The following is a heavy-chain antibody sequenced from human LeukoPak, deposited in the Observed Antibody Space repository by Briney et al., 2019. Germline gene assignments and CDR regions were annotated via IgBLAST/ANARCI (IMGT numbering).Heavy chain of an antibody. CDR1: GDSISSVDYY. J-gene: IGHJ4*02. CDR2: IYYSGST. CDR3: ARRPPSAVAGKVFDY. D-gene: IGHD6-19*01. Sequence: TSQTLSLTCTVSGDSISSVDYYWSWIRQPPGKGLEWIGYIYYSGSTYYNPSLKSRVTISVDTSKNQFSLKLNSVTAADTAVYYCARRPPSAVAGKVFDYWGQGTLVTVSS. V-gene: IGHV4-30-4*08.